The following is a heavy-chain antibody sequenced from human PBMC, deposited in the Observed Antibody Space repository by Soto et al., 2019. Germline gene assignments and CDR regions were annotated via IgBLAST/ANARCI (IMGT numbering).Heavy chain of an antibody. Sequence: GGSLRLSCAASGCTFSSYAMSWVRQAPGKGLEWVSAISGSGGSTYYADSVKGRFTISRDNSKNTLYLQMNSLRAEDTAVYYCAKDLDWNGIFDYWGQGTLVTVSS. D-gene: IGHD1-1*01. J-gene: IGHJ4*02. CDR2: ISGSGGST. CDR3: AKDLDWNGIFDY. V-gene: IGHV3-23*01. CDR1: GCTFSSYA.